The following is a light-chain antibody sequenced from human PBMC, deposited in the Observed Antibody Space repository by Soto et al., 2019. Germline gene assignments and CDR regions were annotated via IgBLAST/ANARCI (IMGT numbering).Light chain of an antibody. V-gene: IGKV1-39*01. J-gene: IGKJ1*01. CDR2: TSS. CDR1: QTINTY. CDR3: PKRYSFPRT. Sequence: DIQMTQSPSSLSASVGDRVTITCRASQTINTYLNWYQQNPWKAPSLLIYTSSNLQSGVPSRFSGSGSGTDFTLNLSRLQPEDSATYYCPKRYSFPRTFGQGTKVEFK.